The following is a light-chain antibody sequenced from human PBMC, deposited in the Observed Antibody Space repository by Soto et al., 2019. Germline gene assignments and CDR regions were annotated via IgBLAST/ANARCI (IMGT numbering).Light chain of an antibody. CDR2: GAS. Sequence: DILIPQSPATLPVSPGERATLSCRASQSVSSNLAWYQQKNGQAPRFLIYGASTRDTGIPARFSGRGSGTEFTLTISSLQSEDFEVYYCQQYDNWPLTFGGGTKVDIK. J-gene: IGKJ4*01. CDR1: QSVSSN. V-gene: IGKV3-15*01. CDR3: QQYDNWPLT.